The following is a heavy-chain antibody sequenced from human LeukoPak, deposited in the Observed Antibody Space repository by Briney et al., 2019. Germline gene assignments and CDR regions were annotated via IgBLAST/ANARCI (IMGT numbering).Heavy chain of an antibody. CDR3: AKDFYDSSGSRYGY. V-gene: IGHV3-48*01. D-gene: IGHD3-22*01. J-gene: IGHJ4*02. CDR2: ISSSSSTI. Sequence: GGSLRLSCAASGFTFSSHSMNWVRQAPGKGLEWVSYISSSSSTIYYADSVKGRFTISRDNSKNTLFMQMNSLRAEDTAVYYCAKDFYDSSGSRYGYWGQGTLVTVSS. CDR1: GFTFSSHS.